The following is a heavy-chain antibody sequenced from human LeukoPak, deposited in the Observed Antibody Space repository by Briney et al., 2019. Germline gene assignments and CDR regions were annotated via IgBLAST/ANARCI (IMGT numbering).Heavy chain of an antibody. CDR3: ARGDMVRGVPFDY. V-gene: IGHV3-21*01. J-gene: IGHJ4*02. CDR2: ISSSSSYI. Sequence: GGSLRLSSAASGFTFSSYSMNWVRQAPGKGLEWVSSISSSSSYIYYADSVKGRFTISRDNAKNSLYLQMNSLRAEDTAVYYCARGDMVRGVPFDYWGQGTLVTVSS. D-gene: IGHD3-10*01. CDR1: GFTFSSYS.